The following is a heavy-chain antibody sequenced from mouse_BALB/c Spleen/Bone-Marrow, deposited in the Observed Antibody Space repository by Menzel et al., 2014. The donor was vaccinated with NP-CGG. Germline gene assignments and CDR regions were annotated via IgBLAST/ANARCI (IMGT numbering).Heavy chain of an antibody. CDR2: INPSNGRT. Sequence: VQLQQSGAELVKPGASVKLSCKASGYTFTSHWMHWVKRRPGQGLEWIGEINPSNGRTNYNEKFKSKATLTVDKSSSTAYMQLSSLTSEDSAVYYCARDWDEAYYFDYWGQGTTLTVSS. CDR1: GYTFTSHW. J-gene: IGHJ2*01. V-gene: IGHV1S81*02. D-gene: IGHD4-1*01. CDR3: ARDWDEAYYFDY.